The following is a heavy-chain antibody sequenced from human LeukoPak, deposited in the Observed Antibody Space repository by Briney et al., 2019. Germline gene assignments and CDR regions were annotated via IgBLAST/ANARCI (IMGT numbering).Heavy chain of an antibody. V-gene: IGHV1-69*01. D-gene: IGHD3-3*01. Sequence: SVKVSCKASGGTFSSYAISWVRQAPGQGLEWMGGIIPIFGTANYAQKFQGRVTITADESTSTAYMELSSLRSEDTAVYYCARNLFYYDFWSGYLPLGYWGQGTLVTVSS. CDR2: IIPIFGTA. CDR3: ARNLFYYDFWSGYLPLGY. J-gene: IGHJ4*02. CDR1: GGTFSSYA.